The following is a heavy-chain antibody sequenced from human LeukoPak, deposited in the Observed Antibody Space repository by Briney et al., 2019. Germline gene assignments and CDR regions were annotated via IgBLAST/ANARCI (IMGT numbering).Heavy chain of an antibody. CDR1: GFTFSSYG. Sequence: GGSLRLSCAASGFTFSSYGMHWVRQAPGKGLEWVAFIRYDGSNKYYADSVKGRFTISRDDSKNTLYLQMNSLKTEDTAVYYCTTESTGWIGYNIVSDWFDPWGQGTLVTVSS. V-gene: IGHV3-30*02. CDR3: TTESTGWIGYNIVSDWFDP. D-gene: IGHD1-14*01. J-gene: IGHJ5*02. CDR2: IRYDGSNK.